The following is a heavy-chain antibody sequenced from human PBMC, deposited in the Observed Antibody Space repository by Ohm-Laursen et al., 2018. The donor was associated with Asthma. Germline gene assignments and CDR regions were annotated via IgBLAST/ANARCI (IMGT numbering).Heavy chain of an antibody. J-gene: IGHJ4*02. CDR2: IWYDGSNK. V-gene: IGHV3-33*01. D-gene: IGHD1-20*01. Sequence: SLRLSCTASGFTFSSYGMHWVRQAPGKGLEWVAVIWYDGSNKYYADSVKGRFTISRDNSKNTLYLQMNSLRAEDTAVYYCARDGHNWSDLNFDYWGQGTLVTVSS. CDR1: GFTFSSYG. CDR3: ARDGHNWSDLNFDY.